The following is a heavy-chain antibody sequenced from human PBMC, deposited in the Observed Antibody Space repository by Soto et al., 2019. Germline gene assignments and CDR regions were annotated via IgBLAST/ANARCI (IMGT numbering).Heavy chain of an antibody. D-gene: IGHD3-10*01. CDR3: AKGTPPGYYGSGSYYDPFDY. CDR2: ISGSGGST. CDR1: GFTFSSYA. V-gene: IGHV3-23*01. J-gene: IGHJ4*02. Sequence: GGSLRLSCAASGFTFSSYAMSWVRQAPGKGLEWVSAISGSGGSTYYADSVKGRFTISRDNSKNTLYLQMNSLRAEDTAVYYCAKGTPPGYYGSGSYYDPFDYWGQGTLVTVSP.